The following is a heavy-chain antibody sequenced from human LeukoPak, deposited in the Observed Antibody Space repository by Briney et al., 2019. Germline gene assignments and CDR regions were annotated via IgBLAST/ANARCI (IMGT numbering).Heavy chain of an antibody. CDR1: GVSISNYY. CDR3: ARGRSSWYLWFDP. Sequence: PSETLSLTCTVSGVSISNYYWSWIRQPPGKGLEWIGYIYYSGSTNYNPSLKSRVTISVDRTKNHFSLKLSSVTAADTAVYYCARGRSSWYLWFDPWGQGTLVTVSS. D-gene: IGHD6-13*01. CDR2: IYYSGST. J-gene: IGHJ5*02. V-gene: IGHV4-59*01.